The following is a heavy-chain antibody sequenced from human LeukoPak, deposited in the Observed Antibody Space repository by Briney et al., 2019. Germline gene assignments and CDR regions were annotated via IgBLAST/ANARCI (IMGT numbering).Heavy chain of an antibody. CDR3: AREPVPRSSGLQY. Sequence: GASVRVSCKASGGTFSYCTISWVRQAPGQGLEGMGRIIPIFGTADYAQKFQGRVTMTTDESTSTTYMELSSLRSEDTAVFYCAREPVPRSSGLQYWGQGTLVTVSS. CDR2: IIPIFGTA. J-gene: IGHJ4*02. D-gene: IGHD3-22*01. CDR1: GGTFSYCT. V-gene: IGHV1-69*05.